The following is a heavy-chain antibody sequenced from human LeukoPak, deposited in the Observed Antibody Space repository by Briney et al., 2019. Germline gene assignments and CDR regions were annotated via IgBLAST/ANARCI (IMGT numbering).Heavy chain of an antibody. Sequence: ASVKVSCKASGYTFTGYYMHWVRQAPGQGLEWMGRINPNSGGTNYAQKFQGRVTMTRDTSISTAYMELSRLRSDGTAVYYCARVVVRGVDLDAFDIWGQGTMVTVSS. V-gene: IGHV1-2*06. J-gene: IGHJ3*02. CDR3: ARVVVRGVDLDAFDI. CDR2: INPNSGGT. D-gene: IGHD3-10*01. CDR1: GYTFTGYY.